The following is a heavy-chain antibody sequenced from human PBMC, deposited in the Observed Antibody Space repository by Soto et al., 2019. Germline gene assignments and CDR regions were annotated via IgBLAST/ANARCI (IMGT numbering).Heavy chain of an antibody. Sequence: ASVKVSCKASGGTFSSYAISWVRQAPGQGLEWMGGIIPIFGTANYAQKFQGRVTITADESTSTAYMELSSLRSEDTAVYYCARTRIDYYGSGSFDSRNWFDPWGQGTLVTVSS. V-gene: IGHV1-69*13. J-gene: IGHJ5*02. CDR1: GGTFSSYA. CDR3: ARTRIDYYGSGSFDSRNWFDP. D-gene: IGHD3-10*01. CDR2: IIPIFGTA.